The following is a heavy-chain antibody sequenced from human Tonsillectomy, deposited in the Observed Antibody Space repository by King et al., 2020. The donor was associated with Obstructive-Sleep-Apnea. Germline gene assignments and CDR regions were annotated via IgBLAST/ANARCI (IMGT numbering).Heavy chain of an antibody. V-gene: IGHV3-30*18. CDR2: ISYDGSNK. Sequence: VQLVESGGGVVQPGRSLRLSCAASGFTFSSYGMHWVRQAPGKGLEWVAVISYDGSNKYYADSVKGRFTISRDNSKNTLYLQMNSLRAEDTAVYYCAKDGGELSQPVNPYFDYWGQGTLVTVSS. J-gene: IGHJ4*02. D-gene: IGHD3-16*02. CDR3: AKDGGELSQPVNPYFDY. CDR1: GFTFSSYG.